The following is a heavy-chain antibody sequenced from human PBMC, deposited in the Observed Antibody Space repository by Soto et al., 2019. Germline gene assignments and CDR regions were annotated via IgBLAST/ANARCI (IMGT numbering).Heavy chain of an antibody. D-gene: IGHD3-10*01. CDR1: GYTFTSYD. J-gene: IGHJ6*02. Sequence: ASVKVSCKASGYTFTSYDINWVRQATGQGLEWMGWMNPNSGNTGYAQKFQGRVTMTRNTSISTAYRELSSLRSEDTAVYYCARAPTMVRGVIITFYYYYGMDVWGQGTTVTVSS. V-gene: IGHV1-8*01. CDR2: MNPNSGNT. CDR3: ARAPTMVRGVIITFYYYYGMDV.